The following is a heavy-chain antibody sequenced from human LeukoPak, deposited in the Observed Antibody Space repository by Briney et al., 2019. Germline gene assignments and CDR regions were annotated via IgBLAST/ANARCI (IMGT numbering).Heavy chain of an antibody. CDR1: GFTFDDYA. D-gene: IGHD3-10*01. V-gene: IGHV3-43*02. Sequence: GGSLRLSCAASGFTFDDYAMHWVRQAPGKGLEWASLISGDGGSTYYADSVKGRFTISRDNSKNSLYLQMNSLRTEDTALYYCAKDMVRGVMSADGAYYYYYMDVCGKGTTVTVSS. CDR3: AKDMVRGVMSADGAYYYYYMDV. J-gene: IGHJ6*03. CDR2: ISGDGGST.